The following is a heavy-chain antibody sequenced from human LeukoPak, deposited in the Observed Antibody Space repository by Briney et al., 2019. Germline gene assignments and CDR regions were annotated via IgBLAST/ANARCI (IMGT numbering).Heavy chain of an antibody. J-gene: IGHJ4*02. CDR2: IYSGGST. CDR3: ARDLHPRLTGYFDY. CDR1: GFTVSSYY. V-gene: IGHV3-53*01. Sequence: GGSLRLSCVASGFTVSSYYVSWVRQAPGKGLEWVSVIYSGGSTYYADSVEGRFTVSRDNPKNTLYLEMKSLRADDTAVYYCARDLHPRLTGYFDYWGQGTVVTASS. D-gene: IGHD3-16*01.